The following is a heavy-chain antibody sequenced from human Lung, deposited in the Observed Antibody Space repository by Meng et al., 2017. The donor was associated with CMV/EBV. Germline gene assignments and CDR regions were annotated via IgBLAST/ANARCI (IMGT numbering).Heavy chain of an antibody. CDR2: IIPIFGTA. J-gene: IGHJ3*02. CDR3: ASRVEVNGAFDI. V-gene: IGHV1-69*05. D-gene: IGHD2-8*01. Sequence: SXXVSCXASGGTFSSYAISWVRQAPGQGLEWMGGIIPIFGTANYAQKFQGRVTITTDESTSTAYMELSSLRSEDTAVYYCASRVEVNGAFDIWGQGKMV. CDR1: GGTFSSYA.